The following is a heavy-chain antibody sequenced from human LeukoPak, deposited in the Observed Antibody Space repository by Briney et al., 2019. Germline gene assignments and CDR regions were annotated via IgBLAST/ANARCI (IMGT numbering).Heavy chain of an antibody. J-gene: IGHJ4*02. V-gene: IGHV1-2*02. CDR2: INPNSGGT. CDR3: ARGHYGSGTYCID. Sequence: ASVKVSCKASGYTFTGYYIDLVRHGPGQGLECMGWINPNSGGTNSTQKFPGRVTMPRATSISKGYMGLSRLRSDDTAVYYCARGHYGSGTYCIDRGQGTLVTVSS. CDR1: GYTFTGYY. D-gene: IGHD3-10*01.